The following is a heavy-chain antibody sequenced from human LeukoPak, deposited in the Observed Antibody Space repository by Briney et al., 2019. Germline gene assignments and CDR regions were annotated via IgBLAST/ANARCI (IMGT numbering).Heavy chain of an antibody. D-gene: IGHD3-3*01. J-gene: IGHJ4*02. V-gene: IGHV4-34*01. CDR2: INHSGSA. CDR3: ARARRDSGYYKVDY. CDR1: GGSLSGSY. Sequence: PSETLSLTCAVYGGSLSGSYWSWIRQPPGQGLEWIGEINHSGSANYNPSLKSRVTLSIDKPKNQFSLNLNSVTAADTAVYYCARARRDSGYYKVDYWGQGTLVTVSS.